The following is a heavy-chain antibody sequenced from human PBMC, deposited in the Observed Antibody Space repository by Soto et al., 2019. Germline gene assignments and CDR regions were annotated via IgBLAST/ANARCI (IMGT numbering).Heavy chain of an antibody. J-gene: IGHJ4*02. CDR1: GFTFNIYA. D-gene: IGHD1-20*01. V-gene: IGHV3-23*01. Sequence: LRRSCAASGFTFNIYAMTWVRQAPGEGLEWVSTTGATGRTTYYSDSVKGRFTVSRDNSKNTLDLQLTNLRAEDTAVYYCATVHNTSRSFDYWGQGTLVTVSS. CDR2: TGATGRTT. CDR3: ATVHNTSRSFDY.